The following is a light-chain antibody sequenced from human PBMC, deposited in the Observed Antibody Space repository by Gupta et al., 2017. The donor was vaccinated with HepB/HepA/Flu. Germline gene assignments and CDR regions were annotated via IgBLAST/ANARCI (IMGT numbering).Light chain of an antibody. CDR3: QSYDSSLSGSRV. CDR2: GNS. V-gene: IGLV1-40*01. Sequence: QSVLTQPPSVSSAPRQRVTISCTGSSPNIGAGYDVHWYQQLPGTAPKLLIYGNSNRPSGVPDRFSGSKSGTSASLAITGLQAEDEADYYCQSYDSSLSGSRVFGGGTKLTVL. CDR1: SPNIGAGYD. J-gene: IGLJ3*02.